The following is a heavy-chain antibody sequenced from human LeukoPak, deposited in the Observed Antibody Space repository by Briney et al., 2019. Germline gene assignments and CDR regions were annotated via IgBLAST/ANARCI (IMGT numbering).Heavy chain of an antibody. CDR1: GFTFGTYA. J-gene: IGHJ4*02. V-gene: IGHV3-33*08. Sequence: GGSLRLSCAASGFTFGTYAMHWVRQAPGKGLEWVAVIWYDGSNKYYADSVKGRFTISRDNSKNTLYLQMNSLRAEDTAVYYCARDGTYYYDSSGYLGYWGQGTLVTVSS. CDR2: IWYDGSNK. CDR3: ARDGTYYYDSSGYLGY. D-gene: IGHD3-22*01.